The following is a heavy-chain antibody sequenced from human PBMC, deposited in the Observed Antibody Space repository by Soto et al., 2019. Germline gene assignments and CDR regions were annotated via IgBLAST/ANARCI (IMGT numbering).Heavy chain of an antibody. D-gene: IGHD2-15*01. Sequence: SQTLSLTCAISGDSVSSNTAAWNWIRSSPSRGLEWLGRTYYRSNWRHDYAVSVRSRITVNPDTSKSHFSLQLNSVTPDDTAVYYCARGVAGSGFVLWGKGTL. CDR1: GDSVSSNTAA. CDR3: ARGVAGSGFVL. V-gene: IGHV6-1*01. J-gene: IGHJ5*02. CDR2: TYYRSNWRH.